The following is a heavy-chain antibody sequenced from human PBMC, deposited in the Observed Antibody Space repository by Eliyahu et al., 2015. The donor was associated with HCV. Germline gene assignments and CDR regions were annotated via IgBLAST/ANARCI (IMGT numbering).Heavy chain of an antibody. Sequence: KASGGTFRSYAISWVRQAPGQGLEWMGRVIPIIGISEYAQKFQGRVTITADNSTTTAYMELSTLKTEDTAVYYCARDPKARFGGYFDSWGQGALVTVSS. D-gene: IGHD3-16*01. J-gene: IGHJ4*02. V-gene: IGHV1-69*04. CDR2: VIPIIGIS. CDR1: GGTFRSYA. CDR3: ARDPKARFGGYFDS.